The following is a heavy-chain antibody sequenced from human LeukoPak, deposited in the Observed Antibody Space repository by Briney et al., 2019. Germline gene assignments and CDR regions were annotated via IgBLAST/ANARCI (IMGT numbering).Heavy chain of an antibody. CDR3: AKDGRDFLIPGYSYGYYYYYYMDV. Sequence: GGSLRLSCAASGFTFDDYGMSWVRQAPGKGLEWVSGINWNGGGIGYADSVKGRFTISRDNSKNTLYLQMNSLRAEDTAVYYCAKDGRDFLIPGYSYGYYYYYYMDVWGKGTTVTISS. CDR2: INWNGGGI. D-gene: IGHD5-18*01. V-gene: IGHV3-20*04. J-gene: IGHJ6*03. CDR1: GFTFDDYG.